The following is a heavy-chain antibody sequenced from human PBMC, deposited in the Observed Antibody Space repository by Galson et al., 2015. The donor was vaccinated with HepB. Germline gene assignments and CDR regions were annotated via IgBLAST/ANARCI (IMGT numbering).Heavy chain of an antibody. J-gene: IGHJ6*02. V-gene: IGHV1-3*01. CDR2: INAGNGNT. D-gene: IGHD3-3*01. CDR1: GYTFTSYA. Sequence: SVKVSCKASGYTFTSYAMHWVRQAPGQRLEWMGWINAGNGNTKYSQKFQGRVTITRDTSASTAYMELSSLRSEDTAVYYCAIGGFWSGFLAEGSYYYGMDVWGQGTTVTVSS. CDR3: AIGGFWSGFLAEGSYYYGMDV.